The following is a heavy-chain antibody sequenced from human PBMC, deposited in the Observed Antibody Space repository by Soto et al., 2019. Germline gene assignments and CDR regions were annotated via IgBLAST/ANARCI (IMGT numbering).Heavy chain of an antibody. CDR2: ISSSSSTI. J-gene: IGHJ4*02. V-gene: IGHV3-48*02. D-gene: IGHD6-19*01. Sequence: GGSLRLSCAASGFTFSTYTMNWVRQAPGKGLEWVSYISSSSSTIYYADSVKGRFTISRDNAKNSLYLQMNSLRDEDTAVYYCARGDDSSGRYNYFDYWGQGTLVTVSP. CDR3: ARGDDSSGRYNYFDY. CDR1: GFTFSTYT.